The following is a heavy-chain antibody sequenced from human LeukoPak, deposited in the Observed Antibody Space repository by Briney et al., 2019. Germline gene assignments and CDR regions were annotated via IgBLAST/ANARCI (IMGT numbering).Heavy chain of an antibody. D-gene: IGHD3-16*01. Sequence: ASVKASCKASGYTFTGYYMHWVRQAPGQGLEGMGWINPNSGGTNYAQKFQGRVTMTRDTSISTAYMELSRLRSDDTAVYYCARDLGGVIEVDYWGQGTLVTVSS. V-gene: IGHV1-2*02. CDR1: GYTFTGYY. CDR2: INPNSGGT. CDR3: ARDLGGVIEVDY. J-gene: IGHJ4*02.